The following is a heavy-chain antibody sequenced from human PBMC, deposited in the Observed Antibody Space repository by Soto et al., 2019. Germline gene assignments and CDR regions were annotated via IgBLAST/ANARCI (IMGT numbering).Heavy chain of an antibody. CDR2: INPNSGGT. CDR1: GYTFTGYY. CDR3: ARDSGKPGGGFYYYYYMDV. D-gene: IGHD3-16*01. Sequence: QVQLVQSGAEVKKPGASVKVSCKASGYTFTGYYMHWVRQAPGQGLEWMGWINPNSGGTNYAQKFQGWVTMTRDTSISTAYMELSRLRSDDTAVYYCARDSGKPGGGFYYYYYMDVWGKGTTVTVSS. J-gene: IGHJ6*03. V-gene: IGHV1-2*04.